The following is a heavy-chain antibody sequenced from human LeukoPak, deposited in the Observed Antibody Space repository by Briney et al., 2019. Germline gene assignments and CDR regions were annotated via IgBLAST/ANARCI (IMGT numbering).Heavy chain of an antibody. V-gene: IGHV5-51*01. J-gene: IGHJ6*03. Sequence: GESLKISCKGSGYSFTSYWIGWVRQMPGKGLEWMGIIYPGDSDTRYSPSFQGQVTISADKSISTAYLRWSSLKASDTAMYYCARHRPDYGSGSYSYYYYMDVWGKGTTVTISS. CDR2: IYPGDSDT. CDR3: ARHRPDYGSGSYSYYYYMDV. D-gene: IGHD3-10*01. CDR1: GYSFTSYW.